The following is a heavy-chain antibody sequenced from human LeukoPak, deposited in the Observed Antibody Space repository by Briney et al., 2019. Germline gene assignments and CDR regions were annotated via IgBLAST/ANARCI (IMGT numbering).Heavy chain of an antibody. CDR1: GYTFTSYG. CDR3: ARDNGDYVAFDI. D-gene: IGHD4-17*01. CDR2: ITPYNGHT. V-gene: IGHV1-18*01. J-gene: IGHJ3*02. Sequence: ASVKVSCKASGYTFTSYGISWVRQAPGQGLEWMGWITPYNGHTSHAQKLQGRVAMTPDTSTSTVYMELRSLRSDDTAVYYCARDNGDYVAFDIWGQGTMVTVSS.